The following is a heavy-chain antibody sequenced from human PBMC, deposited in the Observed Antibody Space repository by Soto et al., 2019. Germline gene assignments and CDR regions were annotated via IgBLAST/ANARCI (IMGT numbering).Heavy chain of an antibody. D-gene: IGHD3-10*01. J-gene: IGHJ4*02. V-gene: IGHV4-34*01. CDR3: ARAFDYYGSGRGHRLGYYFDY. CDR1: GGSFSGYY. Sequence: SETLSLTCAVYGGSFSGYYWSWIRQTPGKGLEWIGEINHSGSTNYNPSLKSRVTISIDTSKNQFSLKLSSVTAADTAVYFCARAFDYYGSGRGHRLGYYFDYWGQGTLVTVSS. CDR2: INHSGST.